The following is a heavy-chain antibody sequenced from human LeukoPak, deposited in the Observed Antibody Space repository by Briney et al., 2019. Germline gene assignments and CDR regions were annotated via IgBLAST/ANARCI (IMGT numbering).Heavy chain of an antibody. Sequence: SETLSLTCAVYGGSFSGYYWSWIRQPPGKGLEWIGEINHSGSTNYNPSLKSRVTISVDTSKNQFSLKLSSVTAADTAVYYCARSRYCSGGSCHGPRFFDYWGQGTLVTVSS. CDR2: INHSGST. D-gene: IGHD2-15*01. CDR1: GGSFSGYY. V-gene: IGHV4-34*01. J-gene: IGHJ4*02. CDR3: ARSRYCSGGSCHGPRFFDY.